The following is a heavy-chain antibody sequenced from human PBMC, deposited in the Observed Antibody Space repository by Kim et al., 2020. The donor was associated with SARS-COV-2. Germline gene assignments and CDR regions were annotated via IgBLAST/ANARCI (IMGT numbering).Heavy chain of an antibody. CDR3: AKEAGSHDGLDV. D-gene: IGHD3-10*01. V-gene: IGHV1-69*08. J-gene: IGHJ3*01. Sequence: SVKVSCKASGDTLSTYTINWVRQAPGQGLEGVGNVIPILSTPNYAQRFQGRVTITAEELTSTGYLELSSLTYEDTAVYYCAKEAGSHDGLDVWGQGTMVVVSS. CDR1: GDTLSTYT. CDR2: VIPILSTP.